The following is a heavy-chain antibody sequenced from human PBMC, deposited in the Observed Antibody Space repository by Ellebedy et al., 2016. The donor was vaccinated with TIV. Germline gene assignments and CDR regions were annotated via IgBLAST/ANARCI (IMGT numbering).Heavy chain of an antibody. CDR1: GYRFTDYW. CDR3: ARGEVAFDI. V-gene: IGHV5-51*01. D-gene: IGHD3-16*01. Sequence: GESLKISXKVSGYRFTDYWIIWVRQTPGKGLEWMGIIYPGDSATRYSPSFQGQVSISADKSTSTAHLQWSSLKASDTAMYYCARGEVAFDIWGQGTMVTVSS. J-gene: IGHJ3*02. CDR2: IYPGDSAT.